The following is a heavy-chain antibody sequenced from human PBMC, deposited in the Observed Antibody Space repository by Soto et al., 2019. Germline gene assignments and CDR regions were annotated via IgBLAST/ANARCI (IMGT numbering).Heavy chain of an antibody. J-gene: IGHJ6*02. Sequence: QVQLVEYGGGVVQPERSQRLSCTASKFTFASYVMHWVRQDPGEGLEWVALISFDGTNKYYADSVKGRFTISRDNYKNTMYLQMNILRPEDTAVYYCAREMIPMIMGGMSAMDVWGQGTTVTVS. D-gene: IGHD3-22*01. V-gene: IGHV3-30*04. CDR1: KFTFASYV. CDR2: ISFDGTNK. CDR3: AREMIPMIMGGMSAMDV.